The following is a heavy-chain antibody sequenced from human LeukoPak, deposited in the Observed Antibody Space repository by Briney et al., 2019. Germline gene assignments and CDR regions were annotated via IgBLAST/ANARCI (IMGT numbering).Heavy chain of an antibody. V-gene: IGHV3-48*03. CDR3: AKVRGRYGSGSYDYFDY. CDR1: GFTFSSYE. J-gene: IGHJ4*02. D-gene: IGHD3-10*01. CDR2: ISSSGSTI. Sequence: PGGSLRLSCAASGFTFSSYEMNWVRQAPGKGLEWVSYISSSGSTIYYADSVKGRFTISRDNAKNSLYLQMNSLRAEDTAVYYCAKVRGRYGSGSYDYFDYWGQGTLVTVSS.